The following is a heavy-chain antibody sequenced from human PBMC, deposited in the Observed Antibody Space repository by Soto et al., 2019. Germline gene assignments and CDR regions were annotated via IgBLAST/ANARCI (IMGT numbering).Heavy chain of an antibody. D-gene: IGHD2-8*01. Sequence: GGSLRLSCAASGFIFSSYAIHWVRQAPGKGLEWVAVISYDGSNKYYADSVKGRFTISRDNSKNTLYLQMNSLRAEDTAVYYCARDSSLGYCSNGVCYFFDYWGQGTLVTVSS. CDR1: GFIFSSYA. CDR2: ISYDGSNK. J-gene: IGHJ4*02. V-gene: IGHV3-30*14. CDR3: ARDSSLGYCSNGVCYFFDY.